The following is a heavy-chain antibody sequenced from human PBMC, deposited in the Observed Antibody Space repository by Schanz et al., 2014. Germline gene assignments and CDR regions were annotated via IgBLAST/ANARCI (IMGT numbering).Heavy chain of an antibody. Sequence: QMQLVESGGGLVKPGGSLRLSCVASGFSFSDSFMSWIRQTPEKGLEWIAFMSHSGGVIYYAESVRGRFFISRDNAKNSLYLQMKSLRVDDTAVYYCAKGRFGELSAFDIWGRGTMVTVSS. CDR3: AKGRFGELSAFDI. CDR1: GFSFSDSF. D-gene: IGHD3-10*01. V-gene: IGHV3-11*01. J-gene: IGHJ3*02. CDR2: MSHSGGVI.